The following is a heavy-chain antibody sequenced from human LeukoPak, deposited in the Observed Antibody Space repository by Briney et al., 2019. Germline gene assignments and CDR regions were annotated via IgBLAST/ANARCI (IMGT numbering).Heavy chain of an antibody. V-gene: IGHV3-23*01. CDR1: GFTFSSYA. J-gene: IGHJ3*02. CDR2: ISGSGGST. D-gene: IGHD2-15*01. Sequence: GGSLRLSCAASGFTFSSYAMSWVRQAPGQGLEGDSVISGSGGSTYYADSVKGRFTISRDNSKNTLYLQMNSLRAEDTAVYYCAKEFLPRVVVAKRAFDIWGQGTMVTVSS. CDR3: AKEFLPRVVVAKRAFDI.